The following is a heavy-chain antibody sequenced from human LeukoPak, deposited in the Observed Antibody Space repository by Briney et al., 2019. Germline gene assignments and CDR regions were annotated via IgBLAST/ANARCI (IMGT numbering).Heavy chain of an antibody. V-gene: IGHV3-7*01. CDR1: GFTFSSYW. D-gene: IGHD3-22*01. J-gene: IGHJ4*02. CDR3: ARGRKHYYDSSALYYFDY. CDR2: IKQDGSEK. Sequence: GGSLRLSCAASGFTFSSYWMSWVRQAPGKWLEWVANIKQDGSEKYYVGSVKGRFTISRDNAKNSLYLQMNSLRAEDTAVYYCARGRKHYYDSSALYYFDYWGQGTLVTVSS.